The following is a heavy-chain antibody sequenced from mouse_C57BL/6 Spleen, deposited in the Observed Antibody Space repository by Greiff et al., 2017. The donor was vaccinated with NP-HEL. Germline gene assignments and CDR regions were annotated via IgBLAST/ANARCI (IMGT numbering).Heavy chain of an antibody. Sequence: VQLQQSGPVLVKPGASVKMSCKASGYTFTDYYMNWVKQSHGKSLEWIGVINPYNGGTSYNQKFKGKATLTVDKSSSTAYMELNSLTSEDSAVYYCARETVEAPTPYYAMDYWGQGTSVTVSS. CDR1: GYTFTDYY. J-gene: IGHJ4*01. CDR3: ARETVEAPTPYYAMDY. D-gene: IGHD1-1*01. V-gene: IGHV1-19*01. CDR2: INPYNGGT.